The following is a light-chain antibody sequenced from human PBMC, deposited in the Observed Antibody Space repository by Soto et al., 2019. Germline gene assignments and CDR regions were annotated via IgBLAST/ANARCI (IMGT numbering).Light chain of an antibody. CDR2: EVT. V-gene: IGLV2-8*01. CDR1: SSDVGGYAY. J-gene: IGLJ2*01. Sequence: QSALTQPPSASGSPGQSVTISCTGTSSDVGGYAYVYWYQQHPGKAPKLMIYEVTKRASGVPGRFSGSESGNTASLTVSGLQADDEADYCCSSYAGSNTDVVFGGGTKLTVL. CDR3: SSYAGSNTDVV.